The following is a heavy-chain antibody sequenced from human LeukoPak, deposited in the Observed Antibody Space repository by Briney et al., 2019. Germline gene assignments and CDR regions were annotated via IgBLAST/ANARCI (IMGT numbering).Heavy chain of an antibody. V-gene: IGHV3-23*01. Sequence: GGSLRLSCAASGFTFSSYAMSWVRQAPGKGLEWVSTISGSGDKTYYADSVKGRFTISRDNSKNTLYLQVNILRAEDSALYYCARDGFRGDCIGGSCYPFDPWGQGTLVTVSS. CDR2: ISGSGDKT. CDR3: ARDGFRGDCIGGSCYPFDP. D-gene: IGHD2-15*01. CDR1: GFTFSSYA. J-gene: IGHJ5*02.